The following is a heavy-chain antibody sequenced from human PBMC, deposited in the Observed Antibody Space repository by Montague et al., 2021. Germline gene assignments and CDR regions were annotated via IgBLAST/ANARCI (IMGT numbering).Heavy chain of an antibody. CDR1: GFTVSSNY. V-gene: IGHV3-53*01. J-gene: IGHJ4*02. Sequence: SLRLSCAVSGFTVSSNYMSWVRQAPGKGLEWVSVIYTGDMTYYADSVKGRFTISRDNSKNTLHLQMNSLRVEDTAVYYCVRDVPYSSGWYQDSWGQGTLVIASS. CDR2: IYTGDMT. CDR3: VRDVPYSSGWYQDS. D-gene: IGHD6-19*01.